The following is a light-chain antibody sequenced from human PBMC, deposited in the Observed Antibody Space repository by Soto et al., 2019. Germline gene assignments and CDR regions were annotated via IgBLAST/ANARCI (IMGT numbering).Light chain of an antibody. CDR3: AAWNDSLNGHV. CDR2: YDD. CDR1: SSNIGNNA. J-gene: IGLJ6*01. V-gene: IGLV1-36*01. Sequence: QSVLTQPPSVSEAPRQRVTISCSGSSSNIGNNAVNWYQQLPGKAPKLLIYYDDLLPSGVSDRFSGSKSGTSASRAISGLQSEDEADYYCAAWNDSLNGHVFGSGTQLTVL.